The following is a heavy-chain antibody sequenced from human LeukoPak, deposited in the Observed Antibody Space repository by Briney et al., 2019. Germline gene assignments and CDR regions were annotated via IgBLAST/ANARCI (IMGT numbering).Heavy chain of an antibody. Sequence: SETLSLTCTVFGGSISNYYWSWVRQPPGKGLEWIGYVSDSGSTNYNPSLKSRVTISVDTSKNQFSLKLSSVTAADTAVYYCARDYYDSSGSTGDAFDIWGQGTMVTVSS. J-gene: IGHJ3*02. CDR2: VSDSGST. D-gene: IGHD3-22*01. CDR1: GGSISNYY. V-gene: IGHV4-59*01. CDR3: ARDYYDSSGSTGDAFDI.